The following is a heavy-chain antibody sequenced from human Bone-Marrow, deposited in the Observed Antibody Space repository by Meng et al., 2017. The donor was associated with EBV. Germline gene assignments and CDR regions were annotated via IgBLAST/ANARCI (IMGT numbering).Heavy chain of an antibody. CDR3: ARVFLDYGSGSIDY. V-gene: IGHV1-2*06. CDR1: GYTFTGYY. CDR2: INPNSGGT. J-gene: IGHJ4*02. Sequence: QVQLVQSVAEVQKPGASVKVSCKASGYTFTGYYMHWVRQAPGQGLEWMGRINPNSGGTNYAQKFQGRVTMTRDTSISTAYMELSRLRSDDTAVYYCARVFLDYGSGSIDYWGQGTLVTVSS. D-gene: IGHD3-10*01.